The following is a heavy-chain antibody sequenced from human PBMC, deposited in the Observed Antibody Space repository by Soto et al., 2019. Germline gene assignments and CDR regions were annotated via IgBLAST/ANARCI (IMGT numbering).Heavy chain of an antibody. CDR2: ITNDGSTT. D-gene: IGHD1-26*01. Sequence: EVQLVESGGGLVQPGGSLRLSCVASGFTLRKYWMHWFRQAPGKGLVWVSRITNDGSTTYYADSVKGRFTISRDNAKNTLYLQMNSLRVEATAVYYCARDQDGAGGTADYWGQGTLVTVSP. J-gene: IGHJ4*02. CDR1: GFTLRKYW. CDR3: ARDQDGAGGTADY. V-gene: IGHV3-74*01.